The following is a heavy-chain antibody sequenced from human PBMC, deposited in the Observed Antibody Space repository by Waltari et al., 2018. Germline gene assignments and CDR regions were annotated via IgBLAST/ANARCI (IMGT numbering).Heavy chain of an antibody. D-gene: IGHD3-16*01. CDR1: GFTLGDSA. CDR3: TRVRSWGLLEY. V-gene: IGHV3-49*04. Sequence: EVQLVESGGELVQPGRSLRLSGTASGFTLGDSAMTWVRQVPGKGLEWVALIRSKDYGGTTKYAASVKGRFTISRDESKNIAYLQMNSLETEDTAMYFCTRVRSWGLLEYWGQGTLVTVSS. CDR2: IRSKDYGGTT. J-gene: IGHJ4*02.